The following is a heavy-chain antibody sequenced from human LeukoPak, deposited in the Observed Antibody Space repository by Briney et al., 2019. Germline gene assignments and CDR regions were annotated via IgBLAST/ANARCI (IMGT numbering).Heavy chain of an antibody. V-gene: IGHV4-59*01. CDR2: GYYSGTT. J-gene: IGHJ4*02. CDR3: ARDAYSSGYYFFDY. D-gene: IGHD6-19*01. Sequence: SETLSLTCTVSGGSITSYYWTWVRQPPGKGLEWIGYGYYSGTTNYNPSLKSRVTISVDASKNQFSLKVSSVIAADTAVYHCARDAYSSGYYFFDYWGQGTLVTVSS. CDR1: GGSITSYY.